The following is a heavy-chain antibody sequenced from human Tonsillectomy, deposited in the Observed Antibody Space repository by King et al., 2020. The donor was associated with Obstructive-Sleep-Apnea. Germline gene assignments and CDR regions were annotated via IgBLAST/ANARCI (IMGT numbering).Heavy chain of an antibody. D-gene: IGHD5-12*01. Sequence: DVQLVESGGGLVQSGGSLRLSCAASGFTFSSYWMHWVRQAPGKGLVWVSRINSDGSRNYADSVKGRFTISRDNAKNTLYLQMNSLRAEDTAVYYCTRDLGYSGYDYDYWGQGTLVTVSS. CDR2: INSDGSR. CDR1: GFTFSSYW. CDR3: TRDLGYSGYDYDY. V-gene: IGHV3-74*01. J-gene: IGHJ4*02.